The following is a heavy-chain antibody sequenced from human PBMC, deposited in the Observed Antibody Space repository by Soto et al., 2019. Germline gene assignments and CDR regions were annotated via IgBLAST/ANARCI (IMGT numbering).Heavy chain of an antibody. CDR3: ARDLPGYYDSSGPPFLNYYYYGMDV. J-gene: IGHJ6*02. CDR2: ISPYNTNT. D-gene: IGHD3-22*01. Sequence: GASVKVSCKASGDTFTSYGFSWVRQAPGQGLEWMGWISPYNTNTNYAQKLQGRLTLTTDTSTSTAYMELRSLRSDDTAVYYCARDLPGYYDSSGPPFLNYYYYGMDVWGQGTTVTVSS. CDR1: GDTFTSYG. V-gene: IGHV1-18*01.